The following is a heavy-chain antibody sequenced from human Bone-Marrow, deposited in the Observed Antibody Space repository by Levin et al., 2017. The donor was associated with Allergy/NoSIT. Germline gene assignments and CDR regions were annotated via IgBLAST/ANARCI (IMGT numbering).Heavy chain of an antibody. Sequence: TLSLTCTFSGFSLNTRAVGVGWIRQPPGKALEWLALIYWDDDNHYSPSLRNRITITKDTSKNQVVFRMTNMDPVDTATYFCAHGSGWLFDYWGQGTLVTVSS. J-gene: IGHJ4*02. CDR2: IYWDDDN. CDR3: AHGSGWLFDY. D-gene: IGHD6-19*01. CDR1: GFSLNTRAVG. V-gene: IGHV2-5*02.